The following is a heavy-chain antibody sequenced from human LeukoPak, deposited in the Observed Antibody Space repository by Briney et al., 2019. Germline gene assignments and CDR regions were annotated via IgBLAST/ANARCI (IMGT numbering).Heavy chain of an antibody. Sequence: ASVKVSCKASGGTFSSYAISWVRQAPGQGLEWMGGIIPIFGTANYAQKFQGRVTITTDESTSTAYMELSSLRSEDTAVYYCARGLRFLVGLRYYYYIDVWGKGTTVTVSS. CDR2: IIPIFGTA. D-gene: IGHD3-3*01. J-gene: IGHJ6*03. CDR3: ARGLRFLVGLRYYYYIDV. CDR1: GGTFSSYA. V-gene: IGHV1-69*05.